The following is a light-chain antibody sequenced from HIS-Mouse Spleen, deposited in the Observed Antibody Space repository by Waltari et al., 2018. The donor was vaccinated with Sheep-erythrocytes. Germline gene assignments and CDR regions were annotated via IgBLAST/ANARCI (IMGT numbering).Light chain of an antibody. CDR1: SSDVGGYNY. J-gene: IGLJ1*01. Sequence: QSALTQPRSVSGSPGQSVTISCTGTSSDVGGYNYVSWYLQHPGKAPKLMIYAVSKRPSGVPDRFYGSKTGNTASLTISGLQAEDEADYYCCSYAGSYNHVFATGTKVTVL. V-gene: IGLV2-11*01. CDR3: CSYAGSYNHV. CDR2: AVS.